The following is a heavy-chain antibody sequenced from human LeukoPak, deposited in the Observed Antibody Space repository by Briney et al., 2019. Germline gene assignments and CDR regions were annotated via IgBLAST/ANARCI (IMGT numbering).Heavy chain of an antibody. CDR3: ARGSTSYFFDY. CDR1: GGSFSGYY. J-gene: IGHJ4*02. V-gene: IGHV4-34*01. Sequence: SETLSLTCAVYGGSFSGYYWSWIRQPPGKGLEWIGEINHSGSTNYNPSLKSRVTISVDTSKNQFSLRLSSVTAADTAVYYCARGSTSYFFDYWGQGTLVTVSS. CDR2: INHSGST.